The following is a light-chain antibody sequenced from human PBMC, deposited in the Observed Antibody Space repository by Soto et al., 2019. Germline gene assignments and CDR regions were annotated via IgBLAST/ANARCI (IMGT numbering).Light chain of an antibody. CDR1: QSISSY. J-gene: IGKJ2*01. CDR2: AAA. Sequence: DIQMTQSPSSLSASVGDRVTITCRASQSISSYLNWYQQKPGKAPKLLIYAAASLQSGVPSRFSGSGSGSDFTLTISSLQPEDFATYYCQQGYSTPYTLGQGTKLYIK. V-gene: IGKV1-39*01. CDR3: QQGYSTPYT.